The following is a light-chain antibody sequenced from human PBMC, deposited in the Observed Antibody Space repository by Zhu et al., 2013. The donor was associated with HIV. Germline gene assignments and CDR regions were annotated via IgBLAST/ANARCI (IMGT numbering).Light chain of an antibody. J-gene: IGLJ1*01. Sequence: QSALTQPASVSGSPGQSITISCTGTSNDVGGYDYVSWYQQRPGKAPKLIISDVSNRPSGVSVRFSGSKSGNTASLTISDLHTEDEADYYCCSYVGSSAYVFGSGTKVTVL. V-gene: IGLV2-14*03. CDR1: SNDVGGYDY. CDR2: DVS. CDR3: CSYVGSSAYV.